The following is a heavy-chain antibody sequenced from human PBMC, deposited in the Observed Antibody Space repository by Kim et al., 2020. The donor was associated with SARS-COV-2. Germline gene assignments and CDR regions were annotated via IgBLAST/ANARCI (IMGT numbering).Heavy chain of an antibody. Sequence: GGSLRLSCAASGFTFSSYAMHWVRQAPGKGLEWVAVISYDGSNKYYADSVKGRFTISRDNSKNTLYLQMNSLRAEDTAVYYCARDPTVTTGYYYMDVWG. CDR3: ARDPTVTTGYYYMDV. CDR1: GFTFSSYA. V-gene: IGHV3-30-3*01. CDR2: ISYDGSNK. J-gene: IGHJ6*03. D-gene: IGHD4-4*01.